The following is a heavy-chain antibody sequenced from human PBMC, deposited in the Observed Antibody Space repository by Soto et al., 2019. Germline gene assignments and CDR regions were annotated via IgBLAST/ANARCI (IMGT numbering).Heavy chain of an antibody. CDR3: ARLGVTNSFDP. CDR2: IYYTGNT. Sequence: QLQLQQSGPGLVKPSETLSLTCTVSGGSISSSTNYWGWIRQPPGQALEFIGQIYYTGNTYYNPSLKSRVTVSVDTSKNQFSLKLTSVTAADTDVYYCARLGVTNSFDPWGQGTLVTVSS. J-gene: IGHJ5*02. D-gene: IGHD3-3*01. CDR1: GGSISSSTNY. V-gene: IGHV4-39*01.